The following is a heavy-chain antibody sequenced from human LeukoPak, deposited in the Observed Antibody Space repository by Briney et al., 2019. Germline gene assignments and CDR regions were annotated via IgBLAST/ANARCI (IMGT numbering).Heavy chain of an antibody. Sequence: PSETLSLTCTVSGGSISSYYWSWIRQPPGKGLEWIGYIYYSGSTNYNPSLKSRVTISVDTSKNQFPLKLSSVTAADTAVYYCARQVTTVTAGDWFDPWGQGTLVTVSS. CDR3: ARQVTTVTAGDWFDP. CDR2: IYYSGST. CDR1: GGSISSYY. V-gene: IGHV4-59*01. J-gene: IGHJ5*02. D-gene: IGHD4-17*01.